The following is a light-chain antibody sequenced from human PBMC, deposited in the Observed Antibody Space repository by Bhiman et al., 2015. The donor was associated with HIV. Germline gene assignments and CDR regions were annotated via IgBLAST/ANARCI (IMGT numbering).Light chain of an antibody. CDR1: SLRNYY. J-gene: IGLJ1*01. Sequence: SSELTQDPAVSVALGQTVRITCQGDSLRNYYASWYQQKPGQAPVLVIYGENNRPSGIPDRFSGSSSGDTSSLTVTGAQAADEADYYCNSRDSSGYLFVFGTGTKVTVL. CDR2: GEN. V-gene: IGLV3-19*01. CDR3: NSRDSSGYLFV.